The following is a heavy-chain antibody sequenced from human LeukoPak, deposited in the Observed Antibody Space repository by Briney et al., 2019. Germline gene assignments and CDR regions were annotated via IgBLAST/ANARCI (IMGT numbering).Heavy chain of an antibody. CDR2: IKQDGSEK. Sequence: GGSLRLSCAASGFTFSSYWMSWVRQAPGKGLEWVANIKQDGSEKYYVDSVKGRFTISRDNAKNSLYLQMNSLRAEDTAVYYCAREYCSGGSCYSMVGWFDPWGQGTLVTVSS. CDR3: AREYCSGGSCYSMVGWFDP. D-gene: IGHD2-15*01. V-gene: IGHV3-7*01. CDR1: GFTFSSYW. J-gene: IGHJ5*02.